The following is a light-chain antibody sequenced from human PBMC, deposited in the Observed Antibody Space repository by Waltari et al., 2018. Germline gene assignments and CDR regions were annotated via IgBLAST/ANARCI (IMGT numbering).Light chain of an antibody. V-gene: IGKV3-11*01. Sequence: VLLTQSPATLSLSPGQTATISCRASESVSKLLAWYQQKPGQRPRLLLYDVSTRAPGIPARFSGSGFGTDFTLTISSLEPDDFAVYYCQQRRNWHLTFGGGTRVE. CDR1: ESVSKL. CDR3: QQRRNWHLT. CDR2: DVS. J-gene: IGKJ4*01.